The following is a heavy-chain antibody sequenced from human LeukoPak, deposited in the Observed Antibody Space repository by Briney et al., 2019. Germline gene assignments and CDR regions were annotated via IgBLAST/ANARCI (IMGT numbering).Heavy chain of an antibody. J-gene: IGHJ3*02. CDR2: INRDGSDK. Sequence: GGSLRLSCAASGFIFSNYWMCWVRQAPGKGLEWVATINRDGSDKYYVDSVKGRFTISRDNAKSSLYPQMNSLRAEDTAVYYCAWLLAGAFDMWGQGTMVTVS. CDR3: AWLLAGAFDM. D-gene: IGHD2-2*03. V-gene: IGHV3-7*01. CDR1: GFIFSNYW.